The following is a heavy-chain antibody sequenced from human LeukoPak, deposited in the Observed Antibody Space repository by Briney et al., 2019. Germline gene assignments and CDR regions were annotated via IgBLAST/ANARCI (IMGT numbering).Heavy chain of an antibody. Sequence: GESLQISCKGSGYSFASYWIAWVRQVSGKGLEFMGIIYPGDSDARYSPSFQGHVTISVDESITTAYLQWSSLEASDTAMYYCARSTSDYYSADYWGQGTLVTVSS. CDR3: ARSTSDYYSADY. V-gene: IGHV5-51*01. CDR1: GYSFASYW. D-gene: IGHD2-21*01. J-gene: IGHJ4*02. CDR2: IYPGDSDA.